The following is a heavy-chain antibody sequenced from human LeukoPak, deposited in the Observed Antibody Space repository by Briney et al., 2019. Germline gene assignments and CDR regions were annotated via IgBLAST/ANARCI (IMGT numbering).Heavy chain of an antibody. CDR3: ARYEGIAAAGRDY. J-gene: IGHJ4*02. V-gene: IGHV3-30-3*01. CDR1: RFTFSDYS. Sequence: PGGSLRLSCAGSRFTFSDYSLHWVRQAPGKGLEWVALISYDGDNRYYADSVKGRFTISRDNSRNTLYLQMNSLRAEDTAVYYCARYEGIAAAGRDYWGQGTLVTVSS. D-gene: IGHD6-13*01. CDR2: ISYDGDNR.